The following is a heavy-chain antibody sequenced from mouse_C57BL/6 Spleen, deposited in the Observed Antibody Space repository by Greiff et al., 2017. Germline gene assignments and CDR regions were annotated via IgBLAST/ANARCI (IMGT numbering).Heavy chain of an antibody. V-gene: IGHV1-64*01. CDR3: ARGDYDSDY. Sequence: VQLQQPGAELVQPGASVTLSCKASGYTFTSYWMHWVKQRPGQGLEWIGMIHPNSGSTNYNEKFTSKATLTVDKSSSTAYIQLSSLTSEDSAVYYCARGDYDSDYWGQGTTLTVSS. J-gene: IGHJ2*01. CDR1: GYTFTSYW. CDR2: IHPNSGST. D-gene: IGHD2-4*01.